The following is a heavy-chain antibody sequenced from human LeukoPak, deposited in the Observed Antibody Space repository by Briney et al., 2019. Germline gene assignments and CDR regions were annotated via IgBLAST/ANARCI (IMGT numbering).Heavy chain of an antibody. D-gene: IGHD4-11*01. CDR1: GFTFSSYE. CDR3: AREEEARYSSHFDY. CDR2: ISSSGSTI. V-gene: IGHV3-48*03. Sequence: PGGSLRLSCAASGFTFSSYEMNWVRQAPGKGLEWVSYISSSGSTIYYADSVKGRFTISRDNAKNSLYLQMNSLRAEDTAVYYCAREEEARYSSHFDYWGQGTLVTVSS. J-gene: IGHJ4*02.